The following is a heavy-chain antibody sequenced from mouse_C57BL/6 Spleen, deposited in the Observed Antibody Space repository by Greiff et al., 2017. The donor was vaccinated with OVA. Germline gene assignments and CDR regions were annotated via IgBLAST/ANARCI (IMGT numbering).Heavy chain of an antibody. D-gene: IGHD2-1*01. Sequence: QVQLQQPGAELVKPGASVKLSCKASGYTFTSYWMHWVKQRPGHGLEWIGMIHPNSGSTNYNEKFKSKATLTVDKSSSTAYMQLSSLTSEDSAVYYCARDGNYVRYAMDYWGQGTSVTVSS. CDR1: GYTFTSYW. J-gene: IGHJ4*01. CDR2: IHPNSGST. CDR3: ARDGNYVRYAMDY. V-gene: IGHV1-64*01.